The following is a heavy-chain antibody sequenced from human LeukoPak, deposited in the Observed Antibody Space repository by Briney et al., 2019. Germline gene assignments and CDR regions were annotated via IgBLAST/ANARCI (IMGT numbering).Heavy chain of an antibody. V-gene: IGHV4-61*02. Sequence: SETLSLTCTVSGGSISSGSYYWSWIRQPAGKGLEWIGRIYTSGSTNYNPSLKSRVTISVDTSKNQFSLKLSSVTAADTAVYYCARCYYDSSGYWPLFDYWGQGTLVTVSS. D-gene: IGHD3-22*01. CDR3: ARCYYDSSGYWPLFDY. J-gene: IGHJ4*02. CDR2: IYTSGST. CDR1: GGSISSGSYY.